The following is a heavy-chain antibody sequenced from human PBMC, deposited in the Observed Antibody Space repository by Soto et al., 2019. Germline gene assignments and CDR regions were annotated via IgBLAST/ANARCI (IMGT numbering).Heavy chain of an antibody. D-gene: IGHD4-4*01. V-gene: IGHV1-69*02. CDR2: IIPILGIA. CDR3: ARGASDFLQNSSYYYNYYMDV. CDR1: GGTFSSYT. Sequence: QVQLVQSGAEVKKPGSSVKVSCKASGGTFSSYTISWVRQAPGQGLEWMGRIIPILGIANYAQKFQCRVTITADNSTSAAYMELSSLRSEDTAVYYCARGASDFLQNSSYYYNYYMDVWGKGTTVTVSS. J-gene: IGHJ6*03.